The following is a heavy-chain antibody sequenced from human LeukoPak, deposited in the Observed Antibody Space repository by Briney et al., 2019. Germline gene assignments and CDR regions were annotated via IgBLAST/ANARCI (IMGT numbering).Heavy chain of an antibody. J-gene: IGHJ3*02. CDR3: VKTMTGYFSDGFDI. V-gene: IGHV3-23*01. CDR1: GFTFSSDA. Sequence: GGSLRLSCAASGFTFSSDAMIWVRQAPGKGLEWVSNISGGGGDTYYGDSVKGRFTTSRDNSKTTLYLQMNSLRVEDTAVYWCVKTMTGYFSDGFDIWGQGTMVTVSS. CDR2: ISGGGGDT. D-gene: IGHD3-9*01.